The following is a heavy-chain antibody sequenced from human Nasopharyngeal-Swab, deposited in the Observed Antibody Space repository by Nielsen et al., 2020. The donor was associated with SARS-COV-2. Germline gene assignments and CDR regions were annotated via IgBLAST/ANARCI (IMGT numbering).Heavy chain of an antibody. V-gene: IGHV4-59*12. CDR3: ARDPTSVAGTGDYYYGMDV. Sequence: SETLSLTCTVSGGSISSYYWSWIRQPPGKGLEWIGYIYYSGSTNYNPSLKSRVTISVDTSKNQFSLKLSSVTAADTAVYYCARDPTSVAGTGDYYYGMDVWGQGTTVTVSS. CDR1: GGSISSYY. D-gene: IGHD6-19*01. CDR2: IYYSGST. J-gene: IGHJ6*02.